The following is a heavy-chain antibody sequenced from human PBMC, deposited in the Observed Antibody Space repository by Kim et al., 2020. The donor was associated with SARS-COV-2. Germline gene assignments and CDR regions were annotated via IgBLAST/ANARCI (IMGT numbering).Heavy chain of an antibody. J-gene: IGHJ6*02. CDR3: AKDLDWVWFGDRTHYYYYGMDV. CDR2: IWYDGSNK. CDR1: GFTFSSYG. D-gene: IGHD3-10*01. V-gene: IGHV3-33*06. Sequence: GGSLRLSCAASGFTFSSYGMHWVRQAPGKGLEWVAVIWYDGSNKYYADSVKGRFTISRDNSKNTLYLQMNSLRAEDTAVYYCAKDLDWVWFGDRTHYYYYGMDVWGQGTTVTVSS.